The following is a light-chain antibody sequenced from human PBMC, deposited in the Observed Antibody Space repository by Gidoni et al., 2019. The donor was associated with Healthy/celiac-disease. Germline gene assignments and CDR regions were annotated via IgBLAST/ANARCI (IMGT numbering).Light chain of an antibody. CDR2: DAS. CDR1: QGVSSY. J-gene: IGKJ4*01. CDR3: QQRSNWHP. Sequence: EIVLTQSPATLSLSPGERATLSCRASQGVSSYLAWYQQKPGQAPRLLIYDASNRATGIPARFSGSGPGTDFTLSISSREPEDFAVYYCQQRSNWHPFGGGTKVEIK. V-gene: IGKV3D-11*01.